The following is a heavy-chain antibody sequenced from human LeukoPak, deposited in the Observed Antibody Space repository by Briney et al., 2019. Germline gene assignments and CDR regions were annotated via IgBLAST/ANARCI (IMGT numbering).Heavy chain of an antibody. Sequence: PGVSLRLSCGASGFTFSSYAMSWVRQAPGKGLEWVSRIVGSGGITYYEDSVKGRFTISRDNSKNTVYLQMNSLRAEDTAVYYCAKMSGDCSSTTCSSFDSWGQGTLVTVSS. D-gene: IGHD2-2*01. V-gene: IGHV3-23*01. CDR3: AKMSGDCSSTTCSSFDS. J-gene: IGHJ4*02. CDR2: IVGSGGIT. CDR1: GFTFSSYA.